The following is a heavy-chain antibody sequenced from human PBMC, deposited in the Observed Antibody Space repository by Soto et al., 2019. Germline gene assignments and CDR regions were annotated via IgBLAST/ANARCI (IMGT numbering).Heavy chain of an antibody. CDR1: GGAFRGYY. J-gene: IGHJ4*02. Sequence: PSETPSPPRAVFGGAFRGYYRGGVPPPPGKGLEWIGEINHSGSTNYNPSLKSRVTISVDTSKNQFSLKLSSVTAMDTAVYYCARVGGVPSSSPGLAYWGQGILVTVSS. D-gene: IGHD6-13*01. CDR3: ARVGGVPSSSPGLAY. V-gene: IGHV4-34*01. CDR2: INHSGST.